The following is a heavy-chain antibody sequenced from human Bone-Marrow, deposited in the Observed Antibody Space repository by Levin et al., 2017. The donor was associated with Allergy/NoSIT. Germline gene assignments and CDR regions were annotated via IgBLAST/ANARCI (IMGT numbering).Heavy chain of an antibody. CDR1: GFTFSIFA. CDR3: AKVWGSNLEGRSQPSAFDR. Sequence: PGGSLRLSCAASGFTFSIFAMAWVRQAPGKGLEWVSALSVTGGDTYYADSVKGRFTISRDNSKNTLSLQMNSLRLEDTAVYFCAKVWGSNLEGRSQPSAFDRWGQGTRVTVSS. D-gene: IGHD3-16*01. V-gene: IGHV3-23*01. CDR2: LSVTGGDT. J-gene: IGHJ4*02.